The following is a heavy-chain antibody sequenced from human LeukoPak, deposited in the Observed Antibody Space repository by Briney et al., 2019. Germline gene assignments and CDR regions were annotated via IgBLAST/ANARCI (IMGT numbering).Heavy chain of an antibody. Sequence: ASVKVSCKASGYTFTSYDINWVRQATGQGLEWMGWMNPNSGNTGYAQRFQGRVTMTRNTSISTAYMELSSLRSEDTAVYYCARGPRPRVSAYSIWGQGTMVTVSS. V-gene: IGHV1-8*01. D-gene: IGHD1-26*01. CDR2: MNPNSGNT. CDR3: ARGPRPRVSAYSI. J-gene: IGHJ3*02. CDR1: GYTFTSYD.